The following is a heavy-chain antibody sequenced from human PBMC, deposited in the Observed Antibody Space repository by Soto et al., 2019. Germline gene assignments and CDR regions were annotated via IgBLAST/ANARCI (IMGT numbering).Heavy chain of an antibody. CDR1: GHSFSTYW. Sequence: GESLKISCKGSGHSFSTYWIGWVRQMPGKGLEWMGIIYPGDSDTRYSPSFQGQVTFSADKSISTAYLQWTSLKASDTAMYYCARHYDFWSGSQYFYGLDVWGQGTTVTVSS. V-gene: IGHV5-51*01. D-gene: IGHD3-3*01. CDR2: IYPGDSDT. J-gene: IGHJ6*02. CDR3: ARHYDFWSGSQYFYGLDV.